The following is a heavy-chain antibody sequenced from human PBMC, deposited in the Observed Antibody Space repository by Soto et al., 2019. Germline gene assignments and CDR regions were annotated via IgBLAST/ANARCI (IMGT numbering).Heavy chain of an antibody. CDR1: GGTFSSYA. V-gene: IGHV1-69*01. J-gene: IGHJ6*02. D-gene: IGHD2-21*02. CDR2: IIPIFGTA. CDR3: ARAYCGGDCYSTGYYYYGMDV. Sequence: QVQLVQSGAEVKKPGSSVKVSCKASGGTFSSYAISWVRQAPGQGLEWMGGIIPIFGTANYAQKFQGRVTITADESTSTAYMELSSLRSEDTAVYYCARAYCGGDCYSTGYYYYGMDVWGQGPTVTVSS.